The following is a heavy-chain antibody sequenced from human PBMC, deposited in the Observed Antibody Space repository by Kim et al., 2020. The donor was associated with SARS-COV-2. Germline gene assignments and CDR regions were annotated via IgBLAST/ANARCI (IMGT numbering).Heavy chain of an antibody. V-gene: IGHV4-34*01. CDR1: GGSFSGYY. CDR2: INHSGST. CDR3: ARVQYSSRRYSSGWYTY. Sequence: SETLSLTCAVYGGSFSGYYWSWIRQPPGKGLEWIGEINHSGSTNYNPSLKSRVTISVDTSKNQFSLKLSSVTAADTAVYYCARVQYSSRRYSSGWYTYWGQGTLVTVSS. J-gene: IGHJ4*02. D-gene: IGHD6-19*01.